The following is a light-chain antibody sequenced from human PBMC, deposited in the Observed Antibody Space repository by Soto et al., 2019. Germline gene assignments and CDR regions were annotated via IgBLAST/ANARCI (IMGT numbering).Light chain of an antibody. Sequence: QSVLTQPASVSGSPGHSITISCTGTSSDVGGYNFVSWYQQKPGKAPKLLIYEVTHRPPGISDRFSGSKSGNMASLTISGLQDEDEASYYCCTYARNRLYVFGSGTKVTVL. J-gene: IGLJ1*01. CDR1: SSDVGGYNF. CDR2: EVT. V-gene: IGLV2-14*01. CDR3: CTYARNRLYV.